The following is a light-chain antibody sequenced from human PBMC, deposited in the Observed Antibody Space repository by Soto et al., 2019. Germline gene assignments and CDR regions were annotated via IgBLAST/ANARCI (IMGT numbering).Light chain of an antibody. Sequence: DIVLTQSPGTLSLSPGERATLSCRSSQSVSSGYLAWYQQKPGQTPRLLIYGASSSATGIPDRFSGSGSGTDFTLTISSLQAEDVAVYYCQQYYSTPETFGQGTKVDI. CDR2: GAS. CDR1: QSVSSGY. V-gene: IGKV3-20*01. CDR3: QQYYSTPET. J-gene: IGKJ1*01.